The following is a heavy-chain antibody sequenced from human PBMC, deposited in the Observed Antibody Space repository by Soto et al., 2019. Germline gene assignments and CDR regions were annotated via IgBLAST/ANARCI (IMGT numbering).Heavy chain of an antibody. D-gene: IGHD2-21*01. CDR2: IYVTGAV. V-gene: IGHV4-31*03. CDR3: ARLRIATNNYKWFDP. Sequence: SETLSLTCSVSGAALNSGNYYWSWIRQVPGKGLEWIGHIYVTGAVDYNPSLRDRITISQDTSERQFSLNLRLVTAADTAVYYCARLRIATNNYKWFDPWGQDTLVTVS. J-gene: IGHJ5*02. CDR1: GAALNSGNYY.